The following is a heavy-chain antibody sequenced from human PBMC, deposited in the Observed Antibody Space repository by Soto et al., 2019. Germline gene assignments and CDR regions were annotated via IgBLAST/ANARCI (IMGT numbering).Heavy chain of an antibody. CDR2: IYHSGST. V-gene: IGHV4-4*02. D-gene: IGHD2-15*01. CDR1: GGSISSSNW. Sequence: SETLSLTCAVSGGSISSSNWWSWVRQPPGKGLEWIGEIYHSGSTNYNPSLKSRVTISVDKSKNQFSLKLSSVTAADTAVYYCATKRAVAQGGRRQPFFDYWGQGTLVTVSS. CDR3: ATKRAVAQGGRRQPFFDY. J-gene: IGHJ4*02.